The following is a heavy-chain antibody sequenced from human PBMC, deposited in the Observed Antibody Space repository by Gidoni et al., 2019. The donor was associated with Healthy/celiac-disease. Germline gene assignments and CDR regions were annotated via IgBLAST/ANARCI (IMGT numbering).Heavy chain of an antibody. D-gene: IGHD3-22*01. Sequence: QVQLVQSGAEVKKPGSSVKVSCKASGGNFSSHAIRWGRQAPGQGLEWMGGIIPIFGTANYAQKFQGRVTITADESTSTAYMELSSLRSEDTAVYYCARVQKNYYDSSGYPQRGYFDYWGQGTLVTVSS. CDR1: GGNFSSHA. CDR3: ARVQKNYYDSSGYPQRGYFDY. J-gene: IGHJ4*02. V-gene: IGHV1-69*01. CDR2: IIPIFGTA.